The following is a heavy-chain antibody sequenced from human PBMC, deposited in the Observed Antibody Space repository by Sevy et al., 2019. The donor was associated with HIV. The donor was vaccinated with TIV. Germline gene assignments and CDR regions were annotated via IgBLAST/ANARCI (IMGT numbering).Heavy chain of an antibody. V-gene: IGHV3-23*01. Sequence: GGSLRLSCAVSGFTFSSYAMSWVRQAPGKGLQWVSVISGSGGSTYYADSVKGRFTISRDNSKNTLYLQMNGLRAEDTAVYYCASDIVATTDFDYWGQGTLVTVSS. CDR1: GFTFSSYA. D-gene: IGHD5-12*01. CDR3: ASDIVATTDFDY. CDR2: ISGSGGST. J-gene: IGHJ4*02.